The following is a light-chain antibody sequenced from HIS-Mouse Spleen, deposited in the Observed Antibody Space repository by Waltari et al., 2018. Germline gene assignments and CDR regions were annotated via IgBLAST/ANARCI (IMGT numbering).Light chain of an antibody. CDR2: DAS. CDR1: QGISSA. V-gene: IGKV1-13*02. CDR3: QQFISYPIT. J-gene: IGKJ5*01. Sequence: AIQLTQSPSSLSASVGDRVTITCRASQGISSALAWYQQKPGKAPKLLIYDASSLESGVPLRFSGSGSGTDFALTISSLQPEDFATYYGQQFISYPITFGQGTRLEIK.